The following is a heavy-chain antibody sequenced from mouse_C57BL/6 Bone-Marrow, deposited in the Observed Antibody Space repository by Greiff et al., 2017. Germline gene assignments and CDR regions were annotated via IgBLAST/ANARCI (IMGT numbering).Heavy chain of an antibody. J-gene: IGHJ4*01. CDR1: GYTFTNYW. CDR3: ARSYDYDDYTMDY. Sequence: QVQLKQPGAELVKPGASVKLSCKASGYTFTNYWMHWVKRRPGQGLEWIGMMHPNGGSPDYNEKFKSEATLSVDKSSRTAYMELSILTSEDSAVYYCARSYDYDDYTMDYWGQGTSVTVSS. CDR2: MHPNGGSP. D-gene: IGHD2-4*01. V-gene: IGHV1-64*01.